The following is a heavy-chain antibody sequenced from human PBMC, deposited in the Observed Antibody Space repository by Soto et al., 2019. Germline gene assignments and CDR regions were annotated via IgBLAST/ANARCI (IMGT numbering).Heavy chain of an antibody. D-gene: IGHD3-10*01. V-gene: IGHV3-7*01. J-gene: IGHJ4*02. Sequence: EVQLVESGRGLVQPGGSLRLSCAASGFTFSSCWMSWVRQAPGKGLEWVASLNQDGSQKYYVDSAKGRFTISRDNAKNSLYLQMSTLRAEDTAVYYCAGPYRGLDQWGQGTLVTVSS. CDR2: LNQDGSQK. CDR1: GFTFSSCW. CDR3: AGPYRGLDQ.